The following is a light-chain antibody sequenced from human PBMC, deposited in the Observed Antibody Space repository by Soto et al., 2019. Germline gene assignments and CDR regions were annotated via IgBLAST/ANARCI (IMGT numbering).Light chain of an antibody. Sequence: QSALTQPPSASGSPGQSVTISCTWASSDVGGYNFVSWYQHHPGKAPRLMIYDVTQRPSGVPDRFSGSKSGNTASLTVSGLQVDDEAYYYCSSYAGSSIPVAFGGGTKLPVL. J-gene: IGLJ2*01. V-gene: IGLV2-8*01. CDR2: DVT. CDR1: SSDVGGYNF. CDR3: SSYAGSSIPVA.